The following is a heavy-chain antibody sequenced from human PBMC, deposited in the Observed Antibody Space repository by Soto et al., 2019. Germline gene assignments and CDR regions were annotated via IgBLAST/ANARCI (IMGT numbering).Heavy chain of an antibody. J-gene: IGHJ4*02. Sequence: SETLSLTCAVYGGSFSGYYWSWIRQPPGKGLEWIGEINHSGSTNYNPSLKSRVTISVDTSKNQFSLKLSSVTAADTAVYYCARGADGNYDYVWGSYRYTNGLKVNFDYWGQGTLVTVSS. CDR1: GGSFSGYY. CDR3: ARGADGNYDYVWGSYRYTNGLKVNFDY. D-gene: IGHD3-16*02. CDR2: INHSGST. V-gene: IGHV4-34*01.